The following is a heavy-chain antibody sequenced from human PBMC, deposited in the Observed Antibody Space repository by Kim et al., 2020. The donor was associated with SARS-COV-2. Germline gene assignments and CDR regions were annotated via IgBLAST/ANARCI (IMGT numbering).Heavy chain of an antibody. Sequence: GGSLRLSCAVSGFTFTGRWMHCVRQVPGQGLVWVLFVNSDGTSTTYADSVKGRFTISRDNAKNTLYLQMNSLRPEDTAVHYCARDESYALDVSGAGTTVT. CDR1: GFTFTGRW. V-gene: IGHV3-74*01. CDR2: VNSDGTST. CDR3: ARDESYALDV. J-gene: IGHJ6*02.